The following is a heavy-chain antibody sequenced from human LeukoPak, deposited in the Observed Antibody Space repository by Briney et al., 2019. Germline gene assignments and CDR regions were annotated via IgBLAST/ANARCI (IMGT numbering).Heavy chain of an antibody. CDR2: NHSGST. Sequence: NHSGSTNYNPSLKSRVTISVDTSKNQFSLKLSSVTAADTAVYYCARANYYGSGSYYYFDYWGQGTLVTVSS. V-gene: IGHV4-34*01. J-gene: IGHJ4*02. CDR3: ARANYYGSGSYYYFDY. D-gene: IGHD3-10*01.